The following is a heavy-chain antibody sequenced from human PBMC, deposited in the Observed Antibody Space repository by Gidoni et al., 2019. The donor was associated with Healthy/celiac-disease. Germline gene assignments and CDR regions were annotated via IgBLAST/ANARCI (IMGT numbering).Heavy chain of an antibody. Sequence: QVQLVQSGAEVKKPGASVTVSCKASGYTFTGYYMHWVRQATGQGLEWMGWINPNSGGTNYAQKFQGRVTMTRDTSISTAYMELSRLRSDDTAVYYCARETPRDCSSTSCYQYGMDVWGQGTTVTVSS. CDR1: GYTFTGYY. V-gene: IGHV1-2*02. CDR3: ARETPRDCSSTSCYQYGMDV. D-gene: IGHD2-2*01. CDR2: INPNSGGT. J-gene: IGHJ6*02.